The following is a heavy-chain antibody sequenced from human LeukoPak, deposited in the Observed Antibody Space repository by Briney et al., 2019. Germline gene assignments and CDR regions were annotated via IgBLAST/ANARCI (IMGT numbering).Heavy chain of an antibody. Sequence: GGSLRLSRAASGFTFSDYYMSWIRQAPGKGLEWVSYISSSGSYTNYADSVKGRFTISRDNAKNSLYLQMNSLRAEDTAVYYCARDATAAGRFDPWGQGTLVTVSS. V-gene: IGHV3-11*06. CDR1: GFTFSDYY. CDR3: ARDATAAGRFDP. J-gene: IGHJ5*02. CDR2: ISSSGSYT. D-gene: IGHD6-13*01.